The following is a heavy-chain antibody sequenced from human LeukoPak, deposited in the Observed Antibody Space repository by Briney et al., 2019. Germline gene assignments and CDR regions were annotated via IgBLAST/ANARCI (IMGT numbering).Heavy chain of an antibody. V-gene: IGHV3-74*01. CDR3: ARGPYYYDSSGYYPYYYYYMDV. Sequence: PGGSLRLSCAASGFTCSSYAMHWVRQAPGKGLVWVSRINSDGSSTSYADSVKGRFTISRDNAKNTLYLQMNSLRAEDTAVYYCARGPYYYDSSGYYPYYYYYMDVWGKGTTVTVSS. CDR2: INSDGSST. D-gene: IGHD3-22*01. J-gene: IGHJ6*03. CDR1: GFTCSSYA.